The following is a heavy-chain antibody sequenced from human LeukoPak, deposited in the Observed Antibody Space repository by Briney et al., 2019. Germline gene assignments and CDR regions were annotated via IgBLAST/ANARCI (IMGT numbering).Heavy chain of an antibody. CDR1: GFTFRSFG. Sequence: GASLGLSCTVSGFTFRSFGMTWVRQAPGKGLEWVSSVCGSGDNTYYADSVKGRFTISRDNSKNILYLQMSSLRAEDTAIYYCAKAQCYDSLTGSLCYFDYWGRGALVTVSS. J-gene: IGHJ4*02. CDR2: VCGSGDNT. V-gene: IGHV3-23*01. CDR3: AKAQCYDSLTGSLCYFDY. D-gene: IGHD3-9*01.